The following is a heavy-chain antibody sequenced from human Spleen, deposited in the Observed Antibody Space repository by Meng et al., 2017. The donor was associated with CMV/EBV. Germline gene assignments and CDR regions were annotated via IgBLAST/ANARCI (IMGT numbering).Heavy chain of an antibody. CDR3: ARALEFDY. CDR2: IYYIRNT. CDR1: GGSISSSSHY. V-gene: IGHV4-61*05. D-gene: IGHD6-6*01. J-gene: IGHJ4*02. Sequence: SETLSLTCTVSGGSISSSSHYWGWIRQPPGKGLEWIGYIYYIRNTNYNPSLKSRVTISADASKNQFSLKLSSVTAADTAVYYCARALEFDYWGQGTLVTVSS.